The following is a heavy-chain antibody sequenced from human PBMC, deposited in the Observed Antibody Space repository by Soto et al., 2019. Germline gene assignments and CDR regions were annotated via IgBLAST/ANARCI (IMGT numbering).Heavy chain of an antibody. D-gene: IGHD1-7*01. CDR2: IYHSGST. CDR3: ARALDYNWNYDY. V-gene: IGHV4-38-2*01. Sequence: SETLSLTCAVSGYSISSGYYWGWVRQPPGKGLEWIGSIYHSGSTYYNPSLKSRVTISVDTSKNQFSLKLSSVTAADTAVYYCARALDYNWNYDYWGQGTLVTVSS. CDR1: GYSISSGYY. J-gene: IGHJ4*02.